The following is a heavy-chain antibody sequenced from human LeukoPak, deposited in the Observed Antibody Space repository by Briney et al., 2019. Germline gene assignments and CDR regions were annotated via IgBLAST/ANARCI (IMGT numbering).Heavy chain of an antibody. V-gene: IGHV4-30-4*01. D-gene: IGHD3-10*01. CDR1: GGSISSGGFY. Sequence: SETLSLTCTVSGGSISSGGFYWTWIRQPPGKGLEWIGYIYYSGSTYYNPSLKSRATISVDTSKNQFSLKLSSVTAADTAVYYCARGPLLAPFDYWGQGTLVTVSS. J-gene: IGHJ4*02. CDR3: ARGPLLAPFDY. CDR2: IYYSGST.